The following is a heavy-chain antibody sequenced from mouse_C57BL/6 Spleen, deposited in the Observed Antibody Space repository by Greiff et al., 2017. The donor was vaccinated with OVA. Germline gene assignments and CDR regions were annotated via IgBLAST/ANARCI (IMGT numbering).Heavy chain of an antibody. CDR1: GYTFTSYW. CDR2: IDPSDSET. D-gene: IGHD2-2*01. V-gene: IGHV1-52*01. J-gene: IGHJ1*03. CDR3: ARGGYPWYFDV. Sequence: QVQLKQPGAELVRPGSSVKLSCKASGYTFTSYWMHWVKQRPIQGLEWIGNIDPSDSETHYNQKFKDKATLTVDKSSSTAYMQLSSLTSEDSAVYYCARGGYPWYFDVWGTGTTVTVSS.